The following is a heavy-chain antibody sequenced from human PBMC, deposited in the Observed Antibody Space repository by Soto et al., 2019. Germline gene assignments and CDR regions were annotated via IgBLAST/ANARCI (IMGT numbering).Heavy chain of an antibody. Sequence: SETLSLTCTVSGGSISSYYWSWIRQPPGKGLEWIGYIYYSGSTNYNPSLKSRVTISVDTSKNQFSLKLSSVTAADTAVYYCARRGVATITGWFDPWGQGTLVTVSS. CDR1: GGSISSYY. CDR2: IYYSGST. CDR3: ARRGVATITGWFDP. V-gene: IGHV4-59*08. D-gene: IGHD5-12*01. J-gene: IGHJ5*02.